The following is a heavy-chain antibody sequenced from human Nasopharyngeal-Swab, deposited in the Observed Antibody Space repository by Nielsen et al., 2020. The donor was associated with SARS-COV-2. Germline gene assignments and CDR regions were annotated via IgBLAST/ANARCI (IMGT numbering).Heavy chain of an antibody. J-gene: IGHJ6*02. V-gene: IGHV4-34*01. CDR2: INHSGST. CDR3: ARGTVYYHDSSGYYYYYYYGMDV. D-gene: IGHD3-22*01. Sequence: WIRQPPGKGLEWIGEINHSGSTNYNPSHKSRVTISVDTSNNQFSLKLSSVTAADTAEYYCARGTVYYHDSSGYYYYYYYGMDVWGQGTTVTVSS.